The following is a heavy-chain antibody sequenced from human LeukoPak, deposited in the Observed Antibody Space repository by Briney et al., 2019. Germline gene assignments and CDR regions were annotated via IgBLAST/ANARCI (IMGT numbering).Heavy chain of an antibody. CDR1: GYTFTNYY. Sequence: ASVKVSCKASGYTFTNYYMHWVRQAPGQGLEWMGIINPSGGSTNYAQKFQGRVTMTRDTSTSTVYMELSSLRSEDTAVYYCARSVAAAAPYYYMDVWGKGTTITVSS. V-gene: IGHV1-46*01. CDR3: ARSVAAAAPYYYMDV. D-gene: IGHD6-13*01. J-gene: IGHJ6*03. CDR2: INPSGGST.